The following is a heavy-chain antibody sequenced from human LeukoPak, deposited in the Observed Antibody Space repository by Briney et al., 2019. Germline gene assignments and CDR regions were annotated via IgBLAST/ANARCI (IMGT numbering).Heavy chain of an antibody. Sequence: SQTLSLICTVSDDSISSGDYYWTWIRQPAGKGLEWIGRIYTRGGTTYNPSLKSRVTMSIDTSKNQFSLKLDSVTAADTAVYYCARVGDYGDYVNWFDPWGPGTLVTVSS. CDR2: IYTRGGT. CDR3: ARVGDYGDYVNWFDP. J-gene: IGHJ5*02. V-gene: IGHV4-61*02. CDR1: DDSISSGDYY. D-gene: IGHD4-17*01.